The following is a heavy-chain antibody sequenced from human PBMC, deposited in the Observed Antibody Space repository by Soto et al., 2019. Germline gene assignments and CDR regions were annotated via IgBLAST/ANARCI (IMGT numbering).Heavy chain of an antibody. CDR2: ISGSGGST. CDR3: AKQEVTIFGVVTPTGPFDY. CDR1: GFTFSSYA. V-gene: IGHV3-23*01. D-gene: IGHD3-3*01. Sequence: PGGSLRLSCAASGFTFSSYAMSWVRQAPGKGLEWVSAISGSGGSTYYADSVKGRFTISRDNSKNTLYLQMNSLRAEDTAVYYCAKQEVTIFGVVTPTGPFDYWGQGTLVTVSS. J-gene: IGHJ4*02.